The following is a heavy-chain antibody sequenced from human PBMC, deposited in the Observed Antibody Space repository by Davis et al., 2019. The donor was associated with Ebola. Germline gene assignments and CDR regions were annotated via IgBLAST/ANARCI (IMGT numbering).Heavy chain of an antibody. CDR3: AREARYAIGVNDY. J-gene: IGHJ4*02. D-gene: IGHD3-3*01. CDR2: ITSSSLI. CDR1: GFTFSSYS. V-gene: IGHV3-48*02. Sequence: GGSLRPSCAASGFTFSSYSMNWVRQAPGKGLEWISYITSSSLIHLADSVRGRFTISRDNAKNSLYLQLNSLRDEDTAVYYCAREARYAIGVNDYWGQGTLVTVSS.